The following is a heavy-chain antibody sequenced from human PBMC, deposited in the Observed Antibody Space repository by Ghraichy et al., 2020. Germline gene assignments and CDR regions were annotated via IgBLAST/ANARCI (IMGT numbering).Heavy chain of an antibody. J-gene: IGHJ4*02. Sequence: GGSLRLSCAASGFTFSSYAMSWVRQAPGKGLEWVSAISGSGGSTYYADSVKGRFTISRDNSKNTLYLQMNSLRAEDTAVYYCVGGSGSYYMGSGSTFDYWGQGTLVTVSS. CDR1: GFTFSSYA. V-gene: IGHV3-23*01. D-gene: IGHD3-10*01. CDR2: ISGSGGST. CDR3: VGGSGSYYMGSGSTFDY.